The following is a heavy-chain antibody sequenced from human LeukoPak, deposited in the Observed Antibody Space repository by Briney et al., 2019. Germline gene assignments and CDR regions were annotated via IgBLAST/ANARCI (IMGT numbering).Heavy chain of an antibody. D-gene: IGHD2-2*01. V-gene: IGHV4-34*01. Sequence: SETLSLTCAVYGGSFSGYYWSWIRQPPGKGLEWIGEINHSGSTNYNPSLKSRVTISVDTSKNQLSLKLSSVTAADTAVYYCARGSFFCSSTSCYRGSTYWGQGTLVTVSS. CDR1: GGSFSGYY. CDR3: ARGSFFCSSTSCYRGSTY. J-gene: IGHJ4*02. CDR2: INHSGST.